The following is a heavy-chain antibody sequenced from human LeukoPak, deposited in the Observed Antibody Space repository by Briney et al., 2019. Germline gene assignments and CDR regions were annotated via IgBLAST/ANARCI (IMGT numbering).Heavy chain of an antibody. CDR1: GYTFTDYY. CDR3: ATRRNWHYPPWTCYDP. D-gene: IGHD1-7*01. J-gene: IGHJ5*02. CDR2: VDPEDGET. V-gene: IGHV1-69-2*01. Sequence: ASVKISCKVSGYTFTDYYMHWVQQAPGKGLEWRGLVDPEDGETIYAEKFQGRVTITADTSTDTAYMELSSLRSEDTAVYYCATRRNWHYPPWTCYDPWGQGTLVTVSS.